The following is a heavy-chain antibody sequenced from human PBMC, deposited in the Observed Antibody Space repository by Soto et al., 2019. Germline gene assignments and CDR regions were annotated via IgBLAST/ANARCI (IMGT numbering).Heavy chain of an antibody. CDR1: GYTFTSYG. Sequence: GASVKVSCKASGYTFTSYGISWVRQAPGQGLEWMGWISAYNGNTNYAQKLQGRVTMTTDTSTSTAYMELRSLRSDDTAVYYCARDFRNYYDSSGYYPDTPFDYWGQGSLVTVSS. D-gene: IGHD3-22*01. CDR2: ISAYNGNT. J-gene: IGHJ4*02. V-gene: IGHV1-18*01. CDR3: ARDFRNYYDSSGYYPDTPFDY.